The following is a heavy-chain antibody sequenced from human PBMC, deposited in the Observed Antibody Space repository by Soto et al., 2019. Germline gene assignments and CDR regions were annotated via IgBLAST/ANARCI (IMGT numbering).Heavy chain of an antibody. CDR2: IKSKTDGGTT. CDR1: GFTFSNAW. V-gene: IGHV3-15*07. D-gene: IGHD2-8*01. J-gene: IGHJ4*02. CDR3: TTDTVLMVYAKGDEVVNY. Sequence: GGSLRLSCAASGFTFSNAWMNWVRQAPGKGLEWVGRIKSKTDGGTTDYAAPVKGRFTISRDDSKNTLYLQMNSLKTEDTAVYYCTTDTVLMVYAKGDEVVNYWGQGTLVTVSS.